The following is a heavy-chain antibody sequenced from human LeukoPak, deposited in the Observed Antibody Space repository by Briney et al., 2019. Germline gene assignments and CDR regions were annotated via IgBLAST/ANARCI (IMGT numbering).Heavy chain of an antibody. CDR1: GYTFTGYY. D-gene: IGHD1-26*01. V-gene: IGHV1-2*02. CDR2: INPNSGGT. J-gene: IGHJ3*02. Sequence: ASVKVSCKASGYTFTGYYMHWVRQAPGQGLEWMGWINPNSGGTNYAQKFQGRVTMTRDTSISTAYMGLSRLRSDDTAVYYCARGNSGSYYGYAFDIWGQGTMVTVSS. CDR3: ARGNSGSYYGYAFDI.